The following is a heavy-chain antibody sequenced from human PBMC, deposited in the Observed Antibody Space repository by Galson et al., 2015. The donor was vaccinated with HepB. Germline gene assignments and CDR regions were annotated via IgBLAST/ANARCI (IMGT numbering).Heavy chain of an antibody. Sequence: SLRLSCAASGFTFSTFAFSWVRQAPGKGLEWVSAINAGGDVTYYTDSVKGRFIISRDNSKNTLFLQMNTLTVEDTAVYYCATHHLSGRSPGLQHWGQGTLVTVS. D-gene: IGHD1-14*01. CDR2: INAGGDVT. J-gene: IGHJ1*01. V-gene: IGHV3-23*01. CDR3: ATHHLSGRSPGLQH. CDR1: GFTFSTFA.